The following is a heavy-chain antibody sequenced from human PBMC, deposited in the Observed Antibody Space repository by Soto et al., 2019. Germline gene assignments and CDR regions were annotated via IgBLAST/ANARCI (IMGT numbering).Heavy chain of an antibody. CDR1: GGSFEIGSYS. V-gene: IGHV4-61*01. D-gene: IGHD3-3*01. Sequence: PSETLSLTCTVSGGSFEIGSYSWSWIRQPPGKGLEWIGYVYHTGRTSYNPSLKSRVSISMDTSKNQFSLNLDSVTAADTAVYFCARDFAYFDSWGQGTLVTVSS. CDR3: ARDFAYFDS. J-gene: IGHJ4*02. CDR2: VYHTGRT.